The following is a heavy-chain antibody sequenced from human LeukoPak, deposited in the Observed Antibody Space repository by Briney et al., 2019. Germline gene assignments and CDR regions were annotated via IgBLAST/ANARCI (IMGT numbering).Heavy chain of an antibody. V-gene: IGHV3-30-3*01. Sequence: PGGSLRLSCAASGFTFSSYAMHWVRQAPGKGLEWVAVISYDGSNKYYADSVKGRFTISRDNSKNTLYLQMNSLRAEDTAVYYCARGTHGYYYFDYWGQGTLVTVSS. D-gene: IGHD5-18*01. CDR3: ARGTHGYYYFDY. CDR2: ISYDGSNK. J-gene: IGHJ4*02. CDR1: GFTFSSYA.